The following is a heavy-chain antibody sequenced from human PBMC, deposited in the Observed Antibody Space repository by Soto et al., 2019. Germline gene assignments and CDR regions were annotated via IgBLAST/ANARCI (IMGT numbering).Heavy chain of an antibody. CDR2: IIPIFGTA. D-gene: IGHD3-22*01. CDR3: ARDRRYDSSRGALDI. CDR1: GGTFSSYA. V-gene: IGHV1-69*12. J-gene: IGHJ3*02. Sequence: QVQLVQSGAEVKKPGSSVKVSCKASGGTFSSYAISWVRQAPGQGLEWMGGIIPIFGTANNAQKFQGRVRITAAESTTTAYRELSSLRSEDTAVYYCARDRRYDSSRGALDIWGQGTMVTVSS.